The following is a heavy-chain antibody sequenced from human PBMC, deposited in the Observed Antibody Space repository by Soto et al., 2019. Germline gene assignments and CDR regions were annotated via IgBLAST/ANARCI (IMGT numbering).Heavy chain of an antibody. J-gene: IGHJ5*02. V-gene: IGHV4-4*02. D-gene: IGHD2-15*01. CDR3: ATLPPRIVVVKTELPT. Sequence: SETLSLTCAVSGASISSAFWWTWVRQAPGKGLEWIGEIYHVGSTKYNPSLKSRVTISVDKSNNQFSLELRSVTAADTAVYYCATLPPRIVVVKTELPTWGQGIPVTVSS. CDR1: GASISSAFW. CDR2: IYHVGST.